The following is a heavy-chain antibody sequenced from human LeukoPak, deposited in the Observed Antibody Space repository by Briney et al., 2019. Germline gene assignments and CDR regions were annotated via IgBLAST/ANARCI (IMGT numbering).Heavy chain of an antibody. D-gene: IGHD1-26*01. V-gene: IGHV3-74*01. J-gene: IGHJ4*02. CDR1: GFTFGSYA. CDR2: INTDGSST. Sequence: GGSLRLSCAASGFTFGSYAMTWVRQAPGKGLVWVSRINTDGSSTSYADSVKGRFTISRDNAKNTLYLQMNSLRAEDTAVYYCARAPSGSFDYWGQGTLVTVSS. CDR3: ARAPSGSFDY.